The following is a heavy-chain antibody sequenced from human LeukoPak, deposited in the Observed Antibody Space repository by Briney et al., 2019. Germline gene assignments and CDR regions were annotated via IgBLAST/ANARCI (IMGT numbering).Heavy chain of an antibody. J-gene: IGHJ4*02. CDR1: GYTFTSYG. CDR3: VRELQFRATSAPFPLYY. CDR2: ISTYNGNT. V-gene: IGHV1-18*03. D-gene: IGHD3-3*01. Sequence: ASVKVSCKASGYTFTSYGISWVRQAPGQGLEWMRWISTYNGNTNYAQKLQGRVTMTTDTSTSTAYMELRSLRSDDMAVYYCVRELQFRATSAPFPLYYWGQGALVTVSS.